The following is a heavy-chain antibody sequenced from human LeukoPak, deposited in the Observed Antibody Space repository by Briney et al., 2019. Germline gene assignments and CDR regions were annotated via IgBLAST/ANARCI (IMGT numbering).Heavy chain of an antibody. J-gene: IGHJ4*02. D-gene: IGHD5-24*01. CDR2: ISYDGSNK. V-gene: IGHV3-30-3*01. CDR1: GFTFSSYA. Sequence: GGSLRLSCAASGFTFSSYAMHWVRQAPGKGLEWVAVISYDGSNKYYADPVKGRFTISRDNSKNTLYLQMNSLRAEDTAVYYCASTNLEMATISHFDYWGQGTLVTVSS. CDR3: ASTNLEMATISHFDY.